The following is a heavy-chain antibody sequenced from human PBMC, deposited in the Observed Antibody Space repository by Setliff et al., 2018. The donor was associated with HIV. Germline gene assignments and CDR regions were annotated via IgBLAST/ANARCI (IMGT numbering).Heavy chain of an antibody. J-gene: IGHJ4*02. CDR2: IHQSGST. Sequence: SETLSLTCTVSGGSISSHYWSWIRQPPGKGLEWIASIHQSGSTYDNPSLKSRITTSVDTSKNKFSLNLRSVTAADTAVYYCVRQGGTVSFDYWGQGMLVTVSS. CDR3: VRQGGTVSFDY. V-gene: IGHV4-59*08. CDR1: GGSISSHY. D-gene: IGHD4-4*01.